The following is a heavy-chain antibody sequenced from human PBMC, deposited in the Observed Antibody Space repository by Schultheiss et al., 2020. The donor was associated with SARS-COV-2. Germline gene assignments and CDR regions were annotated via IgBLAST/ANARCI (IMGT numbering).Heavy chain of an antibody. J-gene: IGHJ6*03. Sequence: GESLKISCAASGFTFSSYGMHWVRQAPGKGLEWVAVIWYDGSNKYYVDSVKGRFTISRDNAKNSLYLQMNSLRAEDTAVYYCASNNKGYDFWSGYYSLWDYYYMDVWGKGTTVTVSS. D-gene: IGHD3-3*01. CDR1: GFTFSSYG. CDR3: ASNNKGYDFWSGYYSLWDYYYMDV. V-gene: IGHV3-33*03. CDR2: IWYDGSNK.